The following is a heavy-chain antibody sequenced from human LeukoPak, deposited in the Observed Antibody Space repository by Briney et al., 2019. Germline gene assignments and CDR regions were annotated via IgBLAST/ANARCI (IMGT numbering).Heavy chain of an antibody. J-gene: IGHJ4*02. D-gene: IGHD6-19*01. V-gene: IGHV3-7*01. CDR2: IKQDGNEK. Sequence: PGGSLRLSCAASGFTFSSYWMSWVRQAPGKGLEWVANIKQDGNEKYYGDSVTGRFTISRDNSKNTLYLQMNSLRADDTAVYYCAKDVVGQQWPENYWGQGTLVTVSS. CDR1: GFTFSSYW. CDR3: AKDVVGQQWPENY.